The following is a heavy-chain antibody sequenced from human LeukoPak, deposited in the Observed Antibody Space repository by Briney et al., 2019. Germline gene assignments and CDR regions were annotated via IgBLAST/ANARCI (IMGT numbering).Heavy chain of an antibody. CDR2: IHPEGNEK. Sequence: GGSLRLSCAVSGFSFSNFWISWVRQAPGRGLEWVANIHPEGNEKYHVESVKGRFTISRDNAKNLLFLQMNGLRVEDTAVYYCARGDDSSGDQGGQGTLVTVSS. D-gene: IGHD3-10*01. J-gene: IGHJ4*02. CDR1: GFSFSNFW. V-gene: IGHV3-7*04. CDR3: ARGDDSSGDQ.